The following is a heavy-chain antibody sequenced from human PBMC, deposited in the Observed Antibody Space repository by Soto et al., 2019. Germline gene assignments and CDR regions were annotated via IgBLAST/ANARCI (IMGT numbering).Heavy chain of an antibody. CDR1: GYTFTGYY. Sequence: ASVKVSCKASGYTFTGYYMHWVRQAPGQGLEWMGWINPNSGGTNYAQKFQGRVTTTRDTSISTAYMELSRLRSDDTAVYYCARDPVYGWNYDQRAPGLFFDYWGQGTLVTVSS. D-gene: IGHD1-7*01. CDR3: ARDPVYGWNYDQRAPGLFFDY. CDR2: INPNSGGT. J-gene: IGHJ4*02. V-gene: IGHV1-2*02.